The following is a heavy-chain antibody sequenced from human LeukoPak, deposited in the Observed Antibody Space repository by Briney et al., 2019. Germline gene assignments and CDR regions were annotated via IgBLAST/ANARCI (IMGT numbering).Heavy chain of an antibody. CDR1: GFTFSSYG. CDR3: ATQSAPYSSSPLQH. D-gene: IGHD6-6*01. J-gene: IGHJ1*01. CDR2: IWYGGSNK. V-gene: IGHV3-33*08. Sequence: PGRSLRLSCAASGFTFSSYGMHWVRQAPGKGLEWVAVIWYGGSNKYYADSVKGRFTISRDNSKNTLYLQMNSLRAEDTAVYYCATQSAPYSSSPLQHWGQGTLVTVSS.